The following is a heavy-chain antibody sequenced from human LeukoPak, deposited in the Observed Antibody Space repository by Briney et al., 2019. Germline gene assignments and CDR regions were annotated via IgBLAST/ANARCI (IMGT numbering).Heavy chain of an antibody. D-gene: IGHD1-26*01. Sequence: PSETLSLTFAVSGGSISSSNWWSWVRQPPGKGLAWIGEIYHSGSTNYNPSLKSRVTISVDKSKNQFSLKLSSVTAADTAVYYCARVRMGATWDLKGVYYFDYWGQGTLVTVSS. CDR2: IYHSGST. V-gene: IGHV4-4*02. CDR1: GGSISSSNW. J-gene: IGHJ4*02. CDR3: ARVRMGATWDLKGVYYFDY.